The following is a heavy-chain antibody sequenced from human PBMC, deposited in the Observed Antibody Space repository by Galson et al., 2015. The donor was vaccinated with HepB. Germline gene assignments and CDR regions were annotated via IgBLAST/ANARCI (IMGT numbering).Heavy chain of an antibody. CDR3: ARGEITMIVVVLRFGMDV. J-gene: IGHJ6*02. Sequence: SLRLSCAASGFTFSSYAMHWVRQAPGKGLEWVAVISYDGSNKYYADSVKGRFTISRDNSKNTLYLQMNSLRAEDTAVYYCARGEITMIVVVLRFGMDVWGQGTTVTVSS. V-gene: IGHV3-30-3*01. CDR1: GFTFSSYA. D-gene: IGHD3-22*01. CDR2: ISYDGSNK.